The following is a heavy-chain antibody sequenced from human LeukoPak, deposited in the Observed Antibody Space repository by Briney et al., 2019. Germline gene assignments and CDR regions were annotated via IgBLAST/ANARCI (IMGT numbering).Heavy chain of an antibody. J-gene: IGHJ5*02. Sequence: GGSLRLSCAASGFTFSSYAMHWVRQAPGKGLEWVAVISYDGSNKYYADSVKGRFTISRDNSKNTLYLQMNSLRAEDTAVYYCASSFEPRSTWGQGTLVTVSS. V-gene: IGHV3-30-3*01. CDR2: ISYDGSNK. CDR3: ASSFEPRST. D-gene: IGHD3-10*01. CDR1: GFTFSSYA.